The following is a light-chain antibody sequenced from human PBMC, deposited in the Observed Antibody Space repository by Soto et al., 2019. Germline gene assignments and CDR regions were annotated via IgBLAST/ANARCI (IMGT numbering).Light chain of an antibody. Sequence: IVLTQSPVTLSLCPLERGSVSFRASQSVSSYLAWYQQKPGQPPRLLIYDASNRATGIPARFSGSGSGTDFTHTINYLEPEDVAVYYCQQSSYLFTFGGGTKVDI. CDR1: QSVSSY. V-gene: IGKV3-11*01. CDR2: DAS. CDR3: QQSSYLFT. J-gene: IGKJ4*01.